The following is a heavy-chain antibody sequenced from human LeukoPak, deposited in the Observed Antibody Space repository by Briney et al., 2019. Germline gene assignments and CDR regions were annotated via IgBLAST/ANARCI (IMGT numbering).Heavy chain of an antibody. Sequence: ASVKVSCKASVYTFTSYGISWVRQAPGQGLEWMGWISAYNGNINYAQKLQGRVTMTTHTSTSTPYMELRSLRSDDTAVYYWARVVPSGPVLRYFDWLLSSKYYFDYWGQGTLVTVSS. J-gene: IGHJ4*02. CDR2: ISAYNGNI. CDR1: VYTFTSYG. CDR3: ARVVPSGPVLRYFDWLLSSKYYFDY. D-gene: IGHD3-9*01. V-gene: IGHV1-18*01.